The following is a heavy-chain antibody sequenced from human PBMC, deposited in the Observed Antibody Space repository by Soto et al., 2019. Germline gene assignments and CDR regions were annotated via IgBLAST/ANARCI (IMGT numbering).Heavy chain of an antibody. V-gene: IGHV4-61*01. J-gene: IGHJ3*02. CDR1: GGSVSSGRYY. Sequence: SETLSLTCTVSGGSVSSGRYYWSWIRQPPGKGLEWIGYIYYSGSTNYNPSLKSRVTISVDTSKNQFSLKLSSVTAADTAVYYCARASRQRWGDAFDIWGQGTMVTVSS. D-gene: IGHD3-16*01. CDR2: IYYSGST. CDR3: ARASRQRWGDAFDI.